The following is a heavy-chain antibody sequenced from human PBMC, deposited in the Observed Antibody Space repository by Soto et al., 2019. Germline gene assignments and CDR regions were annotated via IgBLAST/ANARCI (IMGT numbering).Heavy chain of an antibody. CDR2: IIPIFGTA. D-gene: IGHD6-13*01. CDR1: GGTFSSYA. CDR3: ARRGYSGHWFDP. J-gene: IGHJ5*02. Sequence: VASVKVSCKASGGTFSSYAISWVRQAPGQGLEWMGGIIPIFGTANYAQKFQGRVTITADESTSTAYMELSSLRSEDTAVYYCARRGYSGHWFDPWGQGTLVTVSS. V-gene: IGHV1-69*13.